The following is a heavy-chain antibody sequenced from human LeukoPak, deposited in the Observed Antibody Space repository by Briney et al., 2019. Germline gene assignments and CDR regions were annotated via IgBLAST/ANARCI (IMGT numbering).Heavy chain of an antibody. CDR1: GGSVGSSNYY. D-gene: IGHD3-3*01. CDR3: ARHISFGVVSFDY. V-gene: IGHV4-39*01. J-gene: IGHJ4*02. Sequence: PSETLSLTCTVSGGSVGSSNYYWGWIRQPPGKGLEWVGSIYYSGNTYYNPSLKSRVTISVDTSKNHFSLKLSSVTAADTAVYYCARHISFGVVSFDYWGQGTLVTVSS. CDR2: IYYSGNT.